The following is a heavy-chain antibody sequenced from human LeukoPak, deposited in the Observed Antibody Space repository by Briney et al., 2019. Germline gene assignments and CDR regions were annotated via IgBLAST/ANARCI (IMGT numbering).Heavy chain of an antibody. CDR1: GYTLTELS. Sequence: ASVKVSCKVSGYTLTELSMHWVRQAPGKGLEWMGGFDPEDGETIYAQKFQGRVTMTEDTSTDTAYMELSSLRSEDTAVYYCATDPYDYVWGSPPTHWGQGTLVTVSS. J-gene: IGHJ4*02. D-gene: IGHD3-16*01. CDR2: FDPEDGET. V-gene: IGHV1-24*01. CDR3: ATDPYDYVWGSPPTH.